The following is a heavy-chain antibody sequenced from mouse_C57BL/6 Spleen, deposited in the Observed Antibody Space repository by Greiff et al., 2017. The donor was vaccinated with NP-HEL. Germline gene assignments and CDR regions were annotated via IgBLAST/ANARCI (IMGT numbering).Heavy chain of an antibody. Sequence: EVQLHQSGPELVKPGASVKISCKASGYTFTDYYMNWVKQSHGKSLEWIGDINPNNGGTSYNQKFKGKATLTVDKSSSTAYMELRSLTSEDSAVYYCARGFLYYYGSSSYYFDYWGQGTTLTVSS. D-gene: IGHD1-1*01. J-gene: IGHJ2*01. CDR1: GYTFTDYY. CDR3: ARGFLYYYGSSSYYFDY. V-gene: IGHV1-26*01. CDR2: INPNNGGT.